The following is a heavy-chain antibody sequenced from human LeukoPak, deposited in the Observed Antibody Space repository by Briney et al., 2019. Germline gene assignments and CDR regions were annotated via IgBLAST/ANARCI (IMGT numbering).Heavy chain of an antibody. CDR3: ARGSIAVAGTRDY. CDR1: GGSFSGYY. CDR2: INHSGST. D-gene: IGHD6-19*01. J-gene: IGHJ4*02. V-gene: IGHV4-34*01. Sequence: SETLSLTCAVYGGSFSGYYWSWIRQPPGKGLEWIGEINHSGSTNYNPSLKSRVTISVDTSKNQFSLKLSSVTAADTAVYYCARGSIAVAGTRDYWGQGTLVTVSS.